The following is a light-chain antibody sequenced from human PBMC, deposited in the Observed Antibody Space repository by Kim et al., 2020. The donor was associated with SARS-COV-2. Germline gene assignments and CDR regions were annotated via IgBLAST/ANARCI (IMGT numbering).Light chain of an antibody. CDR3: QQSYSTPRT. V-gene: IGKV1-39*01. Sequence: ASVGDRVTITGRESQSISSYLNWYQQKPGKAPKLLIYAASSLQSGVPSRFSGSGSGTDFTLTISSLQPEDFATYYCQQSYSTPRTFGQGTKVDIK. CDR1: QSISSY. J-gene: IGKJ1*01. CDR2: AAS.